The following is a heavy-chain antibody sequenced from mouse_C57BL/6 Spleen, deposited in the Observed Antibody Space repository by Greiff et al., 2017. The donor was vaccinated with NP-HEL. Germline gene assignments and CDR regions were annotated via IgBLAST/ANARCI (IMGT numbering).Heavy chain of an antibody. D-gene: IGHD1-1*01. Sequence: QVQLQQPGTELVTPGASVTLSCKASGSTFPSYWLHWVKQRPGQGLEWLGNINPRNGGTNYNEKFTSKATLTVDKSSSTAYMQLSSLTSEDSAVYYCARGEATVPPFAYWGQGTLVTVSA. CDR3: ARGEATVPPFAY. CDR1: GSTFPSYW. CDR2: INPRNGGT. V-gene: IGHV1-53*01. J-gene: IGHJ3*01.